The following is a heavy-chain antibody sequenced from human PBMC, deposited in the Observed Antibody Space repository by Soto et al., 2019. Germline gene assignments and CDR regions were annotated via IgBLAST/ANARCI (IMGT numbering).Heavy chain of an antibody. J-gene: IGHJ4*02. CDR3: VRDPDGHIDFDY. Sequence: QVQLVQSGAEVKEPGASVKISCKASGYTFTSYGISWVRQAPGQGLEWMSWISAYNGDTNYAQKVQGRVTMTTDTSTSTAFMELRSLRFDDTAVYYCVRDPDGHIDFDYWGQGTLDTVAS. CDR1: GYTFTSYG. CDR2: ISAYNGDT. V-gene: IGHV1-18*01.